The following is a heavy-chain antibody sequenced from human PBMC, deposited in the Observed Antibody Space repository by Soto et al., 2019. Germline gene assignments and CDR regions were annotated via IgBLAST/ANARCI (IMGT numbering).Heavy chain of an antibody. CDR3: AIGVGGAPLDS. D-gene: IGHD3-16*01. V-gene: IGHV1-18*01. CDR1: GYTFTSYG. J-gene: IGHJ4*02. CDR2: ISAYNGNT. Sequence: QVQLVQSGAEVKKPGASVKVSCKASGYTFTSYGISWVRQAPGQGLEWMRWISAYNGNTNYAEKLQRRVTMTTHTTSSTAYMELRSLRSDATAVYYSAIGVGGAPLDSWGKGPLVPVSS.